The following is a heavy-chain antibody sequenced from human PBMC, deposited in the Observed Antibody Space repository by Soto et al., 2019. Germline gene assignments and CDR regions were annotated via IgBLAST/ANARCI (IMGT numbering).Heavy chain of an antibody. Sequence: QVQLVESGGGVVQPGRSLRLSCAASGFTFSGYGMHWVRQAPGKGLEWVANIWYDGSNKYYADSVKGRFTISGDDSKNTLYLQMNSLRAEDTAVYYCARELRGYSYFAYYGMDVWGQGTTVTVSS. J-gene: IGHJ6*02. CDR1: GFTFSGYG. CDR2: IWYDGSNK. CDR3: ARELRGYSYFAYYGMDV. D-gene: IGHD5-18*01. V-gene: IGHV3-33*01.